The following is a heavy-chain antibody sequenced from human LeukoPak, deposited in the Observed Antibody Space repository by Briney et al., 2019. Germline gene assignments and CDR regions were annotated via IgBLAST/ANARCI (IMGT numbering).Heavy chain of an antibody. J-gene: IGHJ4*02. CDR3: ARDRTTVTTFDY. V-gene: IGHV3-53*01. D-gene: IGHD4-17*01. Sequence: GGSLRLSCAASGFTVINTYMSWVRQALGKGLESVSVIYSDGRTYYADSVKGRFTISRDNSKNTLYLQMNTLRAEDTAVYYCARDRTTVTTFDYWGQGTLVTVSS. CDR1: GFTVINTY. CDR2: IYSDGRT.